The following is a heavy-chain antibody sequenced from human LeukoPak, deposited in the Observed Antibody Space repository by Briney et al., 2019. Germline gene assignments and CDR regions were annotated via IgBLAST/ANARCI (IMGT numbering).Heavy chain of an antibody. V-gene: IGHV3-74*03. CDR1: GFAFSVFW. CDR3: ARGYYSLGYFDY. J-gene: IGHJ4*02. D-gene: IGHD3-22*01. CDR2: IKSDGGGT. Sequence: GGSLRLSCAASGFAFSVFWMHWVRQAPGEGLVWVSVIKSDGGGTVYADSVKGRFTISRDNAKNTVYLQMNSLRDEDTAVCYCARGYYSLGYFDYWGQGALVTVSS.